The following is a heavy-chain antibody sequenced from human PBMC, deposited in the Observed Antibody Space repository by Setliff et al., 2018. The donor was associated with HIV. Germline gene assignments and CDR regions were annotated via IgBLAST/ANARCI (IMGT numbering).Heavy chain of an antibody. D-gene: IGHD6-19*01. CDR1: GYTLTGCY. CDR2: INPHSGNT. CDR3: ARGGALSGFFFPNWLDP. Sequence: ASVKVSCKASGYTLTGCYMHWVRLAPGLGLEWMGWINPHSGNTDFAQRSQGRITMTRDTSINTVYMDLSRLTSDDTGIYYCARGGALSGFFFPNWLDPWGQGTLVTVSS. V-gene: IGHV1-2*02. J-gene: IGHJ5*02.